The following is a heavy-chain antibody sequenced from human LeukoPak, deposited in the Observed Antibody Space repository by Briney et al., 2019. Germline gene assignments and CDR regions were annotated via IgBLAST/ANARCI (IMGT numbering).Heavy chain of an antibody. D-gene: IGHD6-13*01. J-gene: IGHJ4*02. V-gene: IGHV3-7*01. CDR2: IKEDGTIK. CDR1: GFTFSRYW. Sequence: GGSLRLSCAASGFTFSRYWMSWVRQAPGKGLEWVANIKEDGTIKYYVDSVKGRLTIFRDNAKSSVFLQVNSLRAEDTAMYYCARIGYSSSSIDYWGQGTVVTVSS. CDR3: ARIGYSSSSIDY.